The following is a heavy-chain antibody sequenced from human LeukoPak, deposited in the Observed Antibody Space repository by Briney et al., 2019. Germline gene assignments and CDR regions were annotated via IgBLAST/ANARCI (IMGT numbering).Heavy chain of an antibody. CDR3: ARPLYYDILTGYQN. CDR2: ISGSGGST. D-gene: IGHD3-9*01. V-gene: IGHV3-23*01. CDR1: GFTFSNYG. J-gene: IGHJ4*02. Sequence: PGGTLRLSCAASGFTFSNYGMSWVRQAPGKGLEWVSAISGSGGSTYYADSVKGRFTISRDNSKNTLFLQMNSLRAEDTAVYYCARPLYYDILTGYQNWGQGTLVTVSS.